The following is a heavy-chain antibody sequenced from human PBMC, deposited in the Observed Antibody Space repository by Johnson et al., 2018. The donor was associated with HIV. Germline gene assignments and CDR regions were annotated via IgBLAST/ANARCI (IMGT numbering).Heavy chain of an antibody. D-gene: IGHD1/OR15-1a*01. J-gene: IGHJ3*02. CDR2: ISYDAKNK. V-gene: IGHV3-30*04. CDR1: GFTFSDYA. CDR3: AKDLGNWDSPRSAFDM. Sequence: QVQLVESGGGLVQPGRSLRLSCVASGFTFSDYAVHWVRQAPGKGLEWVAVISYDAKNKYYADSVKGRFTISRDNSKNTLYLQLNSLRAEDTAVYYCAKDLGNWDSPRSAFDMWGQGTMVTVSS.